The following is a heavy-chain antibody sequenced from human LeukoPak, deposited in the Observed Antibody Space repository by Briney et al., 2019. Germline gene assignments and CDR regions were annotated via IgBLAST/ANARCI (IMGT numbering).Heavy chain of an antibody. D-gene: IGHD7-27*01. J-gene: IGHJ4*02. CDR1: GFTFSDYS. Sequence: PGGSLRLSCAASGFTFSDYSMNWVRQTPRKGLEWVSCISGSGSYIYYADSVKGRFTISRDNAKNSLNLQVNSLRAEDTAVYYCARGWGNIRTTGSSFDNWGQGTLVTVSS. V-gene: IGHV3-21*01. CDR3: ARGWGNIRTTGSSFDN. CDR2: ISGSGSYI.